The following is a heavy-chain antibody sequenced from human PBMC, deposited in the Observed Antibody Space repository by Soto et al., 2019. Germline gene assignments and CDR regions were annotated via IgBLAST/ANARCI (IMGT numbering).Heavy chain of an antibody. CDR1: GFTSSSYA. CDR3: VRGDNWNDEASDY. V-gene: IGHV3-30-3*01. J-gene: IGHJ4*02. CDR2: ISYEGSNT. D-gene: IGHD1-1*01. Sequence: GGSLRLSCAASGFTSSSYAMHWVRQARGKGLEWVAVISYEGSNTYYADSVKGRFIISRDNSKSTLYLQMNSLRAEDTAVYYCVRGDNWNDEASDYWGQGTLVTVSS.